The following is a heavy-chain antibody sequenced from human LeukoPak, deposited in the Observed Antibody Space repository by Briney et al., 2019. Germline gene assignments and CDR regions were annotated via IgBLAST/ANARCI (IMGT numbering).Heavy chain of an antibody. V-gene: IGHV3-21*01. CDR3: ARGEASYYDFWSGERQDAFDI. CDR1: GFTFSSHS. D-gene: IGHD3-3*01. Sequence: GGSLRLSCAVSGFTFSSHSMNWVRQAPGKGLEWVSSISSSSSYMYYADSVRGQFTISRDNVKNSLYLQMNSLRAEDTAVYYCARGEASYYDFWSGERQDAFDIWGQGTMVTVSS. J-gene: IGHJ3*02. CDR2: ISSSSSYM.